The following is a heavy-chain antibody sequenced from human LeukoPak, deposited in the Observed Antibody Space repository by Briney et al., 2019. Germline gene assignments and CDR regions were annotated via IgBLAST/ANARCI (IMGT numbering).Heavy chain of an antibody. CDR3: ARARDYYDSSGYYLYAFDI. J-gene: IGHJ3*02. D-gene: IGHD3-22*01. CDR1: GFTFSSYN. CDR2: VSSSSDYI. V-gene: IGHV3-21*01. Sequence: GGSLRLSCAASGFTFSSYNMNWVRQAPGKGLEWVSSVSSSSDYIYYADSVKGRFTISRDNAKNSLYLQMNSLRAEDTAVYYCARARDYYDSSGYYLYAFDIRGQGTMVTVSS.